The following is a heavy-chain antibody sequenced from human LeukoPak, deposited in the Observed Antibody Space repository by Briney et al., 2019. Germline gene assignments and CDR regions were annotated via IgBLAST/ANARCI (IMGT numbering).Heavy chain of an antibody. CDR2: IYYSGIT. Sequence: SETLSLTCTVSGGSISSGGYYWNWIRQPPGKGLEWIGYIYYSGITYYSPSLKSRVTISVDTSKNQFSLKLSSVTAADTAVYYCARGAFWSGYNDAFDIWGQGTMVTVSS. D-gene: IGHD3-3*01. CDR1: GGSISSGGYY. V-gene: IGHV4-31*03. J-gene: IGHJ3*02. CDR3: ARGAFWSGYNDAFDI.